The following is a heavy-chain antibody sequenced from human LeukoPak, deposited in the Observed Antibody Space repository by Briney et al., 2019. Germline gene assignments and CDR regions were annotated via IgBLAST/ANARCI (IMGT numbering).Heavy chain of an antibody. V-gene: IGHV1-18*01. Sequence: EASVKVSCKASGYTFTSYGITWVRQAPGQGLEWMGWISAHNGNTNYAQKFQGRLTMATDTSTNTAYMELRSLRPDDTAVYYCARYVAGSGWYSDYWGQGTLVTVSS. CDR1: GYTFTSYG. J-gene: IGHJ4*02. CDR3: ARYVAGSGWYSDY. CDR2: ISAHNGNT. D-gene: IGHD6-19*01.